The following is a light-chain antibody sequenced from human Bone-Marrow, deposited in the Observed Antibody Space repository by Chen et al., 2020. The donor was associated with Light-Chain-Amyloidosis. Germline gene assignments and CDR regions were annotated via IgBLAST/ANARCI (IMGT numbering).Light chain of an antibody. CDR3: AAWDGSLSGYV. CDR1: ISYIGINF. J-gene: IGLJ1*01. V-gene: IGLV1-47*01. Sequence: QSVQTQRLSTAGTPGLWVSMSCSGAISYIGINFVYWYQHFPGAAPNLLIHRNNQRPSGVPTRFSASKSGTSAGLAISGLRSEDEADYYCAAWDGSLSGYVFGTGTKVIVL. CDR2: RNN.